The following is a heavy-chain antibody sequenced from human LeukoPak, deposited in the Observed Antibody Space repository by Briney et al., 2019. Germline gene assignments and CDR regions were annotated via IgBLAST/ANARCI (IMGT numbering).Heavy chain of an antibody. CDR1: GGSISSSSYY. CDR2: IYYSGST. D-gene: IGHD6-19*01. CDR3: ARIGYSSGWPQIDY. J-gene: IGHJ4*02. V-gene: IGHV4-39*01. Sequence: SETLSLTCTVSGGSISSSSYYWGWIRQPPGKGLEWIGSIYYSGSTYYNPSLKSRVTISVDTSKNQFSLKLSSVTAADTAVYYCARIGYSSGWPQIDYWGQGTLVIVSS.